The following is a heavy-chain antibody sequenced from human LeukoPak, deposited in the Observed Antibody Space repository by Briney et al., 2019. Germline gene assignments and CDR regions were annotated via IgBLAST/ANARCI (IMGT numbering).Heavy chain of an antibody. CDR2: IYYSGST. V-gene: IGHV4-39*01. J-gene: IGHJ5*02. CDR1: GGSISSSSYY. D-gene: IGHD1-7*01. Sequence: KPSETLSLTCTVSGGSISSSSYYWGWIRQPPGKGLEWIGSIYYSGSTYYNPSLKSRVTISVDTSKNQFSLKLSSVAAADTAVYYCARRDRRTWFDPWGQGTLVTVSS. CDR3: ARRDRRTWFDP.